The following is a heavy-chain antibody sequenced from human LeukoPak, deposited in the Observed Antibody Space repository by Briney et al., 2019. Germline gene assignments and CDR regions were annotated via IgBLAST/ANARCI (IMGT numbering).Heavy chain of an antibody. Sequence: GGSLRLSCAASGFTFSTYAMSWVRQAPGKGLEWVSSIRGSDGSTYYADSVKGRFAISRDNSKNTLYLQMDSLRAEDTAVYYCAKDVYGDYGGLDYWGQGTLVTVSS. CDR2: IRGSDGST. V-gene: IGHV3-23*01. CDR3: AKDVYGDYGGLDY. J-gene: IGHJ4*02. CDR1: GFTFSTYA. D-gene: IGHD4-17*01.